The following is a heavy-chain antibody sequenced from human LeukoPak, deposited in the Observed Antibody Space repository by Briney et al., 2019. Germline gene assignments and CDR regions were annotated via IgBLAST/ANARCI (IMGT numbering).Heavy chain of an antibody. CDR2: TYYRSKWYN. CDR3: ARDVPKHGDWRGYFDY. V-gene: IGHV6-1*01. CDR1: GDSVSSNSAA. J-gene: IGHJ4*02. D-gene: IGHD4-17*01. Sequence: SQTLSLTCAISGDSVSSNSAAWNWIRQSPSRGLEWLGRTYYRSKWYNDYAVSVKSRITINPDTSKNQFSLQLNSVTPEDTAVYYCARDVPKHGDWRGYFDYWGQGTLVTVSS.